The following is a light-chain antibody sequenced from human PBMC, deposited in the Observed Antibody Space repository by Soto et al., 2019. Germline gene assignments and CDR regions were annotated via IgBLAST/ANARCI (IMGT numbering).Light chain of an antibody. V-gene: IGKV1-39*01. CDR2: ATS. CDR1: QNISSY. Sequence: DIQMTQSPSSLSASVGDRATITCRATQNISSYLNWYQQKPGKAPKLLIYATSSLQSGVPSRFGGSGSGTDFTLTISSLQPEDFATYYCQQSYGTPRSFGQGTKVEIK. CDR3: QQSYGTPRS. J-gene: IGKJ1*01.